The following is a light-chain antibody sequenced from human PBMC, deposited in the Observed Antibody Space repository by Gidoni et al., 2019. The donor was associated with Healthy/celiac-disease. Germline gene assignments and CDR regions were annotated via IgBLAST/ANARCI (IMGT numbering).Light chain of an antibody. Sequence: IQLTQSPSSLSASVGDRVTITCRASQGISSYLSWYQQKPGKAPKLLIYAAATLQSGVPSRFSSRGAGTDVTLTISSLQPEDFATNYCQQLNSYPITFGQGTRLEIK. CDR1: QGISSY. V-gene: IGKV1-9*01. CDR3: QQLNSYPIT. J-gene: IGKJ5*01. CDR2: AAA.